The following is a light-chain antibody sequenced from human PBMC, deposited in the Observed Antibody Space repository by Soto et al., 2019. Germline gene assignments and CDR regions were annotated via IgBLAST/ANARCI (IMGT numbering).Light chain of an antibody. CDR1: QSVSSSY. CDR3: QQYGSSPIT. CDR2: GAS. J-gene: IGKJ5*01. V-gene: IGKV3-20*01. Sequence: EIVLTQSPGTLSLSPGERATLSCRASQSVSSSYVAWYQQKPGQAPRLLIYGASNRPTGIPDSFSGSGSGTDFTLTISSLEPEDFAVYYCQQYGSSPITFGQGTRLEIK.